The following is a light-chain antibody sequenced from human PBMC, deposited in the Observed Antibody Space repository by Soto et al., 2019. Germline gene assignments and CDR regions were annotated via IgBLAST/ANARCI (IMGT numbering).Light chain of an antibody. Sequence: QSALTQPASVSGSPGQSIPISCTGTSSDVVGYNYVSWYQQHPGKAPKLMIYDVSNRPSGVSNRFSGSKSGNTASLTSSGLQAEDEADYYCRSYTSSRTLLYVFGTGTKVTV. J-gene: IGLJ1*01. V-gene: IGLV2-14*01. CDR1: SSDVVGYNY. CDR2: DVS. CDR3: RSYTSSRTLLYV.